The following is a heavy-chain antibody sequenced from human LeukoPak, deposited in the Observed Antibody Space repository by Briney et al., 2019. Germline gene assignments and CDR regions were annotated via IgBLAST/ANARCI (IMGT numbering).Heavy chain of an antibody. D-gene: IGHD6-6*01. Sequence: PGGSLRLSCAASGFTFSSYWMSWVRQAPGKGLEWVANIKQDGSEKNYVDSVKGRFTISRENAKNSLYLQMNSLRAEDTAVYYCSNGIYSTSYWGQGTLVTVSS. J-gene: IGHJ4*02. CDR3: SNGIYSTSY. CDR1: GFTFSSYW. V-gene: IGHV3-7*01. CDR2: IKQDGSEK.